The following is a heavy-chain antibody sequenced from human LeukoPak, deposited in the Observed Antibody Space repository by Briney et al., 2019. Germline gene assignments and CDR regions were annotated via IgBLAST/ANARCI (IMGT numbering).Heavy chain of an antibody. V-gene: IGHV3-21*01. CDR1: GFSFSSYT. J-gene: IGHJ6*04. CDR3: AELGITMIGGV. Sequence: GGSLRLSCVASGFSFSSYTMNWVRQAPGKGLEWVSSITSRSGYIYYADSVKGRLTISRDNAKNSLYLQMNSLRAEDTAVYYCAELGITMIGGVWGKGTTVTISS. CDR2: ITSRSGYI. D-gene: IGHD3-10*02.